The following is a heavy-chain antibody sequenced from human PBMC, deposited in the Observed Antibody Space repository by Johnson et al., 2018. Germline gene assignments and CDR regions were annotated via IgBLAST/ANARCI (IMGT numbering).Heavy chain of an antibody. V-gene: IGHV3-48*01. CDR2: ISSSSSAR. CDR1: GFTFSSYS. J-gene: IGHJ6*03. Sequence: VQLVQSGGGLVQPGGSLRLSCVASGFTFSSYSLNWVRQAPGKGLEWTSYISSSSSARYNVDSVKGRFTISRGNAKNSLYLQMNSLRVEDTAVYYCAGGGPYGAPGFYMDVWGQGTTVTVSS. D-gene: IGHD3-10*01. CDR3: AGGGPYGAPGFYMDV.